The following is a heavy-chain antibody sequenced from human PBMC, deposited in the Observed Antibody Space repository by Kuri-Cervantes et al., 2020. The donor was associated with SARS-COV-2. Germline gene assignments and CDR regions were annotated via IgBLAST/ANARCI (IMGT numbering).Heavy chain of an antibody. Sequence: GGSLRLSCVASGFNFSRTDMHWVRQAPGKGLEWVAFISYDGKNKKCIASGKGRFTISRDNSQNTLYLHMKSLRSEDTAMYYCAKDRVGVQDFWGQGTLVTVSS. CDR3: AKDRVGVQDF. D-gene: IGHD2-21*01. CDR1: GFNFSRTD. CDR2: ISYDGKNK. V-gene: IGHV3-30*18. J-gene: IGHJ4*02.